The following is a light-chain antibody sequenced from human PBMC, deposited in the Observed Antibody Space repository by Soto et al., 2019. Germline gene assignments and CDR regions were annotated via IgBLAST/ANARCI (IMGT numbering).Light chain of an antibody. CDR2: AAS. V-gene: IGKV1-39*01. J-gene: IGKJ2*01. Sequence: DIQMTQSPSSLSASVGDRVTITCRASQTISTYLNWYQQKPGEAPKLLIYAASKLQSGVPSRFSGSASGTDFTLTISRLQPEDCVSYYCQQSHGIPYTFGQGTKLENK. CDR1: QTISTY. CDR3: QQSHGIPYT.